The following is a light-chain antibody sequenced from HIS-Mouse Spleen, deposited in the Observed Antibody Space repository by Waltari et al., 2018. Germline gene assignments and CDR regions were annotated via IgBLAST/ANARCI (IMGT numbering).Light chain of an antibody. Sequence: SYELTQPPSVSVSPGQTARITCSGDPLPKQYAYWYQQKPGQAPWLVIYKDSERPSGTPERFSGSSSGTTVTLTISGVQAEDEADYYCQSADSSGTYVVFGGGTKLTVL. J-gene: IGLJ2*01. CDR3: QSADSSGTYVV. CDR2: KDS. CDR1: PLPKQY. V-gene: IGLV3-25*03.